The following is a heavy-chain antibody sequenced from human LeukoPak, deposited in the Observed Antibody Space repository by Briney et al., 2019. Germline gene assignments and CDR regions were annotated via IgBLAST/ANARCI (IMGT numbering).Heavy chain of an antibody. CDR1: GFTFSSYS. CDR3: ARDSSDSSGLDY. V-gene: IGHV3-21*01. Sequence: GGSLRLSCAASGFTFSSYSMNWVRQAPGKGLEWVSSISSSSGYIYYADSVKGRFTISRDNAKNSLYLQMNSLRAEDTAVYYCARDSSDSSGLDYWGQGTLVTVSS. J-gene: IGHJ4*02. D-gene: IGHD3-22*01. CDR2: ISSSSGYI.